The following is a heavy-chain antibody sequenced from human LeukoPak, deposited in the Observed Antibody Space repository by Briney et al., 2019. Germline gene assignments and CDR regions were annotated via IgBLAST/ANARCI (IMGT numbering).Heavy chain of an antibody. CDR3: ARAGQLSFNYFDP. CDR2: LSYDGSDK. J-gene: IGHJ5*02. CDR1: GFTFNIYA. V-gene: IGHV3-30*04. Sequence: GGSLRLSCAAPGFTFNIYAMHWVRQAPGKGLEWVAVLSYDGSDKYYADSVQGRFTISRDNPKNTLYLQMNSLRTEDTAVYYCARAGQLSFNYFDPWGQGTLVTVSS. D-gene: IGHD4-11*01.